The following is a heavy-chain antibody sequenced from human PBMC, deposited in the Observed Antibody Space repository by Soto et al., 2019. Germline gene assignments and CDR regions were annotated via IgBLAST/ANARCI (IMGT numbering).Heavy chain of an antibody. J-gene: IGHJ4*02. CDR3: ARAKDSSGYYSYFDY. D-gene: IGHD3-22*01. CDR2: IIPIFGTA. Sequence: SVKVSCKASGGTSSSYAISWVRQAPGQGLEWMGGIIPIFGTANYAQKFQGRVTITADESTSTAYMELSSLRSEDTAVYYCARAKDSSGYYSYFDYRGQGTLVTVSS. V-gene: IGHV1-69*13. CDR1: GGTSSSYA.